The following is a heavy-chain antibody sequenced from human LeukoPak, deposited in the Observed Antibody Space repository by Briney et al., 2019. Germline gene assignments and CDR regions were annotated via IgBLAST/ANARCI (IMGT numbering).Heavy chain of an antibody. CDR2: ISANNGNT. Sequence: ASAKVSCKASGYTFTSYGISWVRQAPGQGLEWMGWISANNGNTNSAQKFQGRVTMTTDTSTSTAYMELRSLRSDDTAVYYCARDFFHGHCAGLSCFLLDYWGQGSLVTVSS. D-gene: IGHD2-15*01. J-gene: IGHJ4*02. CDR3: ARDFFHGHCAGLSCFLLDY. CDR1: GYTFTSYG. V-gene: IGHV1-18*01.